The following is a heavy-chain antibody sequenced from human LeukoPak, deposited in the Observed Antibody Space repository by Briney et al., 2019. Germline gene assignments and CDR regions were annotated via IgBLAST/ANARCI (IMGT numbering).Heavy chain of an antibody. D-gene: IGHD2-15*01. J-gene: IGHJ6*03. CDR2: ISNSGST. Sequence: SETLSLTCTVSGGPITSHYWTWIRQSSVKGLEWIGDISNSGSTSYNPSLKSRVTISIDTSKSQFSLKLSSVTAADTAVYYCGRDALVGYFSYYYMDVWGKGTTVTVSS. CDR3: GRDALVGYFSYYYMDV. CDR1: GGPITSHY. V-gene: IGHV4-59*11.